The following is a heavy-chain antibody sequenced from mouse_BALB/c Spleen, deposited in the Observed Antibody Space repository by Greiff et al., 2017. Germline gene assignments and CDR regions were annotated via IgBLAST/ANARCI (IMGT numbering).Heavy chain of an antibody. V-gene: IGHV5-12-2*01. CDR1: GFTFSSYT. CDR2: ISNGGGST. Sequence: DVKLVESGGGLVQPGGSLKLSCAASGFTFSSYTMSWVRQTPEKGLEWVAYISNGGGSTYYPDTVKGRFTITRDNAKNTLYLQMSSLKSEDTAMYYCARRKPLAMDYWGQGTSVTVSS. J-gene: IGHJ4*01. CDR3: ARRKPLAMDY.